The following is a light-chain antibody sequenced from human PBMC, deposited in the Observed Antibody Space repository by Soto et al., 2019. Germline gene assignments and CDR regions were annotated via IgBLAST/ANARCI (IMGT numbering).Light chain of an antibody. CDR1: QSFSSSY. Sequence: EIVLTQSPGTLSLSPGERATLSCRASQSFSSSYLAWYQQKPGQAPRLLIYGASSRATGIPDRFSGRGSGTDFTLTISRLEPEDFAVYYCQQYGSSPFTFGRGTMVDIK. J-gene: IGKJ3*01. CDR2: GAS. V-gene: IGKV3-20*01. CDR3: QQYGSSPFT.